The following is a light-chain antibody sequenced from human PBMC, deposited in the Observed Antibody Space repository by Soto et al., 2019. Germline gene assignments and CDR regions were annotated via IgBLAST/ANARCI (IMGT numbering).Light chain of an antibody. J-gene: IGLJ1*01. CDR2: ENN. Sequence: QSVLMQPPSVSAAPGQKVTISCSGSSSNIGNNYVSWYQQLPGTAPKLLIYENNKRPSGIPDRFSGSKSGTSATLGITGLQTGDEADYYCGTWDSSLSVLYVFGTGTKLTVL. CDR1: SSNIGNNY. CDR3: GTWDSSLSVLYV. V-gene: IGLV1-51*02.